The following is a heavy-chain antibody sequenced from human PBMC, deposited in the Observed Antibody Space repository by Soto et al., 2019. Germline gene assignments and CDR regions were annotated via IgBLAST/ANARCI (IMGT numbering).Heavy chain of an antibody. CDR2: ISYDGSNK. CDR3: AKDVEYSSGWFDY. CDR1: GFTFSSYG. J-gene: IGHJ4*02. V-gene: IGHV3-30*18. Sequence: GGSLRLSCAASGFTFSSYGMHWVRQAPGKGLEWVAVISYDGSNKYYADSVKGRFTISRDNSKNTLYLQMNSLRAEDTAVYYCAKDVEYSSGWFDYWGQGTLVTVSS. D-gene: IGHD6-19*01.